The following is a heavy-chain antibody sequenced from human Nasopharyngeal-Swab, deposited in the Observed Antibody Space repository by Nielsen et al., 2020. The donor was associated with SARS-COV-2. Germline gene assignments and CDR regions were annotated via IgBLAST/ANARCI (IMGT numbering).Heavy chain of an antibody. CDR2: IWYDGSNK. V-gene: IGHV3-33*01. J-gene: IGHJ4*02. CDR3: ARDLGENSSIDY. D-gene: IGHD3-16*01. Sequence: VRQAPGKGLEWVGLIWYDGSNKYYADSVKGRFTISRDSSKSTLYLQMNSLRAEDTAVYYCARDLGENSSIDYWGQGTLVTVSS.